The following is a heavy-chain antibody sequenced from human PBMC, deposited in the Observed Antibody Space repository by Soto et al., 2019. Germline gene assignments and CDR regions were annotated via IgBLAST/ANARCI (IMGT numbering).Heavy chain of an antibody. D-gene: IGHD6-19*01. V-gene: IGHV3-23*01. Sequence: GGSLRLSCAASGFTFSSYAMTWVRQAPGKGLEWVSSLSTGGHYTYYADSVKGRFTISRDNSKNTLYLQMNSLRAEDTAVYYCARSGEGDGWSKYYVVSWGQGTLVTVSS. CDR3: ARSGEGDGWSKYYVVS. CDR1: GFTFSSYA. CDR2: LSTGGHYT. J-gene: IGHJ4*02.